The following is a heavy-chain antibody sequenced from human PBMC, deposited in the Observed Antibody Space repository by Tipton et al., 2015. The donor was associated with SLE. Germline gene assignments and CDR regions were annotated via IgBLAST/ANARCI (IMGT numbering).Heavy chain of an antibody. D-gene: IGHD3-22*01. CDR3: AREVYDSSGYYYRMDYYYYMDV. Sequence: TLSLTCAVSGGSISDSNWWSWVRQPPGKGLEWIGEIYHSGSTNYNPSLKSRVTISVDTSKNQFSLKLSSVTAADTAVYYCAREVYDSSGYYYRMDYYYYMDVWGKGTTVTVSS. J-gene: IGHJ6*03. CDR2: IYHSGST. CDR1: GGSISDSNW. V-gene: IGHV4-4*02.